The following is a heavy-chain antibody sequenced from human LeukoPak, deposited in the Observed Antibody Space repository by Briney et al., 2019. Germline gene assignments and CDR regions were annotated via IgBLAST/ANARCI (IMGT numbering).Heavy chain of an antibody. V-gene: IGHV1-18*01. J-gene: IGHJ5*02. D-gene: IGHD1-26*01. CDR1: GYTFTSFG. CDR2: TSAYNGNT. Sequence: ASVKVSCKASGYTFTSFGISWVRQAPGQGLEWMGWTSAYNGNTNYAQKLQGRVTMTTDTSTSTAYMELRSLRSDDTAVYYCARVVGATKGGRNWFDPWGQGTLVTVSS. CDR3: ARVVGATKGGRNWFDP.